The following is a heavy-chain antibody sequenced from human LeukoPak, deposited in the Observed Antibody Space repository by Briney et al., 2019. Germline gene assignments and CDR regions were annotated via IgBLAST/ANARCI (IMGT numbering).Heavy chain of an antibody. CDR3: AKDYGSGSYLGY. V-gene: IGHV3-43*02. D-gene: IGHD3-10*01. CDR2: ISGDGGST. J-gene: IGHJ4*02. Sequence: GGSLRLSCAASGFTFDDYAMHWVGQAPGKGLEWVSLISGDGGSTYYADSVKGRFTISRDNSKNSLYLQMNSLRTEYTALYYCAKDYGSGSYLGYWGQGTLVTVSS. CDR1: GFTFDDYA.